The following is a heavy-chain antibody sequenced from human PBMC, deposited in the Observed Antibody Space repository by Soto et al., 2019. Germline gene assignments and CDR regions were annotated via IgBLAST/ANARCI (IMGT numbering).Heavy chain of an antibody. CDR3: TTNYGSGYYLTYYYYGMDV. J-gene: IGHJ6*02. CDR2: IKSKTDGGTT. D-gene: IGHD3-3*01. Sequence: GGSLRLSCAASGFTFSNAWMNWVRQAPGKGLEWVGRIKSKTDGGTTDYAAPVKGRFTISRDDSKNTLYLQMNSLKTEDTAVYYCTTNYGSGYYLTYYYYGMDVWGQGTTVTV. CDR1: GFTFSNAW. V-gene: IGHV3-15*07.